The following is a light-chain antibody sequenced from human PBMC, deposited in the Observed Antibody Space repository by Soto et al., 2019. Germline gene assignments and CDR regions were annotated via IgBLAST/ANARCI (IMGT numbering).Light chain of an antibody. CDR3: QKYNSAPLT. CDR2: AAS. Sequence: DIQMTQSPSSLSASVGDRVTITCRASQGIGNSLAWYQQKPGKVPKLLIYAASTLQSGVTSRFSGSGSGTDFTLTISGLLPEDVATYYCQKYNSAPLTFGGGTKVEIK. V-gene: IGKV1-27*01. J-gene: IGKJ4*01. CDR1: QGIGNS.